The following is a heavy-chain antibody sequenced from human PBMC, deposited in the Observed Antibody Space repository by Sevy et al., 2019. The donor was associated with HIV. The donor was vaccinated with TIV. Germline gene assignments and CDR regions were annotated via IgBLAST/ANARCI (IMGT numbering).Heavy chain of an antibody. V-gene: IGHV1-2*06. CDR1: GYTFTGYY. D-gene: IGHD4-17*01. CDR2: INPNSGGT. J-gene: IGHJ3*02. CDR3: ARARTTGAFDI. Sequence: GSVKVSCKASGYTFTGYYMHWVRQAPGQGLEWKGRINPNSGGTNYAQKFQGRVTMSRDTSISTAYMELSRLRSDDTAVYYCARARTTGAFDIWGQGTVVIVSS.